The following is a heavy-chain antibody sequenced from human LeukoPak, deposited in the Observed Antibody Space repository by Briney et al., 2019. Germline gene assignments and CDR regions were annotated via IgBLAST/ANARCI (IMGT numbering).Heavy chain of an antibody. Sequence: PGGSLRLSCAASGFTFSDYYMSWIRQAPGKGLEWVSYISSSSSYTNYADSVKGRFTISRDNAKNSLYLQMNSLRAEDTAIYYCSVQYSSSSVVDYWGQGTLVTVSS. V-gene: IGHV3-11*06. CDR1: GFTFSDYY. D-gene: IGHD6-6*01. CDR3: SVQYSSSSVVDY. J-gene: IGHJ4*02. CDR2: ISSSSSYT.